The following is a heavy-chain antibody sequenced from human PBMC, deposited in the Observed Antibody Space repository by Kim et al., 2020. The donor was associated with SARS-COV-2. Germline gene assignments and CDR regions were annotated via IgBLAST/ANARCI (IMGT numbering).Heavy chain of an antibody. J-gene: IGHJ5*02. D-gene: IGHD4-17*01. Sequence: LKSRVTISVDTSKNQFALKLSSVTSADTAVYYCARDRGRSFYGSSYWFDPWGQGTLVTVSS. CDR3: ARDRGRSFYGSSYWFDP. V-gene: IGHV4-31*02.